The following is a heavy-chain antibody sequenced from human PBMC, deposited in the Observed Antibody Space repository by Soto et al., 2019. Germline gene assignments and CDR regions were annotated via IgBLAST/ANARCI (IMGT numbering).Heavy chain of an antibody. V-gene: IGHV1-18*04. J-gene: IGHJ3*02. CDR3: ARPDYYNTGSGAFDI. CDR1: GYTFNSHG. Sequence: ASVKVSCKASGYTFNSHGISWVRQAPGQGLEWMGWISVYDGKTKYPQNFQGRVTMTTDTLTSTAYMELRSLRSDDTAVYYCARPDYYNTGSGAFDIWGQGTMVTVSS. D-gene: IGHD3-22*01. CDR2: ISVYDGKT.